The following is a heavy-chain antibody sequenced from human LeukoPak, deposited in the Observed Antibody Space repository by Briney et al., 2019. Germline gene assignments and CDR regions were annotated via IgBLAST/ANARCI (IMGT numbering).Heavy chain of an antibody. CDR3: ARDSTGSGWYGIDY. V-gene: IGHV1-69*05. CDR2: IIPIFGTA. J-gene: IGHJ4*02. CDR1: GGTFSSYA. D-gene: IGHD6-19*01. Sequence: SVKVSCKASGGTFSSYAISWVRQAPGQGLEWMGGIIPIFGTASYAQKFQGRVTMTRDTSTSTVYMELSSLRSEDTAVYYCARDSTGSGWYGIDYWGQGTLVTVSS.